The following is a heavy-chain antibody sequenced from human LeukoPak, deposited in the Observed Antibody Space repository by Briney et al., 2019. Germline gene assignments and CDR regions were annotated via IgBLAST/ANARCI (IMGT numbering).Heavy chain of an antibody. V-gene: IGHV3-23*01. CDR3: AKGVIVVPAAIEGSYYYMDV. J-gene: IGHJ6*03. D-gene: IGHD2-2*02. CDR2: IRGSGGST. Sequence: GGSLRLSCAASGFTFRIYAMTWVRQSPGKGLEWVSAIRGSGGSTYYADSVKGRFTISRDNSKNTLYLQMNSLRAEDTAVYYCAKGVIVVPAAIEGSYYYMDVWGKGTTVTVSS. CDR1: GFTFRIYA.